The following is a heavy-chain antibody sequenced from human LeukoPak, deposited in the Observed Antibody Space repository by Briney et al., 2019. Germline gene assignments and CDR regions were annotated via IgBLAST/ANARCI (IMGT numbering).Heavy chain of an antibody. CDR2: IYSGGYT. CDR3: ASGPGTAFDY. D-gene: IGHD1-1*01. J-gene: IGHJ4*02. CDR1: GFTVSNNY. V-gene: IGHV3-66*01. Sequence: GGSLRLSCAASGFTVSNNYMTWVRQAPGKGLEWVSVIYSGGYTYYADSVKGRFTTSRDNSKNTLYLQMNSLRDEDTAVYYCASGPGTAFDYWGQGALVTVSS.